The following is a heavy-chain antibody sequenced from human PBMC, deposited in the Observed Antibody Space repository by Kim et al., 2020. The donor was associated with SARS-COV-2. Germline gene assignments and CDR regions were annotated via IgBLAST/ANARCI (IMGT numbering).Heavy chain of an antibody. CDR2: IYYSGST. CDR3: ARATDYYYYDSSGYYYFDY. CDR1: GGSISSSSYY. V-gene: IGHV4-39*01. J-gene: IGHJ4*02. Sequence: SETLSLTCTVSGGSISSSSYYWGWIRQPPGKGLEWIGSIYYSGSTYYNPSLKSRVTISVDTSKNQFSLKLSSVTAADTAVYYCARATDYYYYDSSGYYYFDYWGQGTLVTVSS. D-gene: IGHD3-22*01.